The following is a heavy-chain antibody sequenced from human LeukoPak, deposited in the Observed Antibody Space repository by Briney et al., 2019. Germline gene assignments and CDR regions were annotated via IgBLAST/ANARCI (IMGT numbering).Heavy chain of an antibody. Sequence: SETLSLTCFVSGGSLSSGGHYGSWIRQHPGKGLEWIGNIYYSGSTFYNPSLDRRMTILVDTSKNQFSLKLSSVTAADTAVYYCARVVDYYGSGSYFYIDSWGQGTLVTVSS. V-gene: IGHV4-31*03. CDR1: GGSLSSGGHY. J-gene: IGHJ4*02. CDR2: IYYSGST. CDR3: ARVVDYYGSGSYFYIDS. D-gene: IGHD3-10*01.